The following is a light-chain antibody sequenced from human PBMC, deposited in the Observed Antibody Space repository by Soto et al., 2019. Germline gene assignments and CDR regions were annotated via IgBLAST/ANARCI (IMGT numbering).Light chain of an antibody. V-gene: IGKV2-28*01. CDR3: MQSLHAPRT. Sequence: DTVMTQSPLSLPVTPGEPASISCRSSQSLLHSDGYNYLDWYLQKPGQSPQLLIYWGSNGASGVPDECSGSGSGTDFTLKISTVEAEDVGVYYCMQSLHAPRTFGQGTKVEIK. CDR2: WGS. CDR1: QSLLHSDGYNY. J-gene: IGKJ1*01.